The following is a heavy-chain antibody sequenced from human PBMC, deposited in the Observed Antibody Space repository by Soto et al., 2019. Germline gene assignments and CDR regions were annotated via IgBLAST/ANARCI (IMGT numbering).Heavy chain of an antibody. V-gene: IGHV1-18*01. J-gene: IGHJ5*02. CDR3: AGDLIAVRPGWFDP. Sequence: ASVKVSCKASGYTFSSYGISWVRQAPGQGLEWMGWISAYNGNTNYAQKFQGRVTMTTDTSTSTAYMELRSLTSDDTAVYYCAGDLIAVRPGWFDPWGQGTLVTVSS. CDR1: GYTFSSYG. CDR2: ISAYNGNT. D-gene: IGHD6-6*01.